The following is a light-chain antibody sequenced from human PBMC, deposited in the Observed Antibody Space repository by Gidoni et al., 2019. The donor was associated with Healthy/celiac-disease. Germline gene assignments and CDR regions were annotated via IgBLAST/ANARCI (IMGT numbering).Light chain of an antibody. Sequence: SYELTQPPSVSVSPGPTASITCSGAKLGDKYACWYQQKPGQSPVLVIYQDSKRPSGIPERFSGSNSGNTATLTISGTQAMDEADYYCQAWDSSTYVFGTGTKVTVL. J-gene: IGLJ1*01. CDR3: QAWDSSTYV. CDR1: KLGDKY. V-gene: IGLV3-1*01. CDR2: QDS.